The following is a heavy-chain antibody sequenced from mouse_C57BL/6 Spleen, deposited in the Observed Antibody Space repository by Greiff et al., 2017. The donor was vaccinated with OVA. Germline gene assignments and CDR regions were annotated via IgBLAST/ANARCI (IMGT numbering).Heavy chain of an antibody. D-gene: IGHD2-1*01. CDR2: IHPNSGST. V-gene: IGHV1-64*01. Sequence: QVHVKQPGAELVKPGASVKLSCKASGYTFTSYWMHWVKQRPGQGLEWIGMIHPNSGSTNYNEKFKSKATLTVDKSSSTAYMQLSSLTSEDSAVYYCARRDYGNSFDYWGQGTTLTVSS. CDR1: GYTFTSYW. CDR3: ARRDYGNSFDY. J-gene: IGHJ2*01.